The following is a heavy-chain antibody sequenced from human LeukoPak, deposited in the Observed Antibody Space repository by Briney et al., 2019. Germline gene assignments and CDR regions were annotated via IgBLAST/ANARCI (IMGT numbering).Heavy chain of an antibody. D-gene: IGHD1-14*01. J-gene: IGHJ4*02. CDR1: GFNFYRFT. CDR2: IGRDGRVT. V-gene: IGHV3-43*01. CDR3: AKDPTRTVITAYFDY. Sequence: PGGSLRLSCTASGFNFYRFTMHWVRQSPGKGLEWVSFIGRDGRVTSYADSVKGRFTISRDNSKNTLYLQMNSLRAEDTAVYYCAKDPTRTVITAYFDYWGQGTLVTVSS.